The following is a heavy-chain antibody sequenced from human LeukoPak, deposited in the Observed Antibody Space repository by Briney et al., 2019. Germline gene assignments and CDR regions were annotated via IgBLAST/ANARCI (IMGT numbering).Heavy chain of an antibody. D-gene: IGHD3-16*02. Sequence: SETLPLTCAVYGGSFSGYYWSWIRQPPGKGLEWIGEINHSGSTNYNPSLKSRVTISVDTSKNQFSLKLSSVTAADTAVYYCARGRLFYDYVWGSYRPFDYWGQGTLVTVSS. V-gene: IGHV4-34*01. CDR1: GGSFSGYY. CDR3: ARGRLFYDYVWGSYRPFDY. J-gene: IGHJ4*02. CDR2: INHSGST.